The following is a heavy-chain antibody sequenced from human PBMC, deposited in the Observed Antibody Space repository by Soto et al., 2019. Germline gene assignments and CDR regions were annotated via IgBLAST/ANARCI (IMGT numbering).Heavy chain of an antibody. CDR3: ARMYSWNHGTNHYYAVAV. D-gene: IGHD1-20*01. J-gene: IGHJ6*02. CDR1: GFSLSNPKMG. Sequence: QVTLEESGPVLVKPTETLTLTCAVSGFSLSNPKMGVSWVRQSPGKALEWLAHVFSTGQKSYITSLETRPTISKDPSKSQVVLPMTNLQSVSTATYYCARMYSWNHGTNHYYAVAVWGQGTMVTVSS. CDR2: VFSTGQK. V-gene: IGHV2-26*01.